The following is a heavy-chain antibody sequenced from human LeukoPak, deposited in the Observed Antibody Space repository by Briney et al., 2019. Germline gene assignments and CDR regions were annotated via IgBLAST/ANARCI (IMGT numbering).Heavy chain of an antibody. CDR3: ARVTGNSSGWYVGPFDY. V-gene: IGHV3-30-3*01. CDR1: GFTFSSYA. D-gene: IGHD6-19*01. J-gene: IGHJ4*02. CDR2: ISYDGSNK. Sequence: GGSLRLSCAASGFTFSSYAMHWVRQAPGKGLEWVAVISYDGSNKYYADSVKGRFTISRDNSKNTLYLQMNSLRAEDTAVYYCARVTGNSSGWYVGPFDYWGQGTLVTVSS.